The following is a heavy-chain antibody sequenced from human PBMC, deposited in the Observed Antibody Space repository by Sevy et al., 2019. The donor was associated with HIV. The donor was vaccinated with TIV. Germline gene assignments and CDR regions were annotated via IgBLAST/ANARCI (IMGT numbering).Heavy chain of an antibody. CDR1: RFSFSNYG. CDR2: IWYDGSSK. V-gene: IGHV3-33*01. CDR3: ARGADYFDSSGANFEY. J-gene: IGHJ4*01. Sequence: GGSLRLSCAASRFSFSNYGMHWVRQAPGKGLEWVALIWYDGSSKYYADSVKGRLTISRDNSKNTLSLQMNSLRTEDTAVYYCARGADYFDSSGANFEYWGHGTLVTVSS. D-gene: IGHD3-22*01.